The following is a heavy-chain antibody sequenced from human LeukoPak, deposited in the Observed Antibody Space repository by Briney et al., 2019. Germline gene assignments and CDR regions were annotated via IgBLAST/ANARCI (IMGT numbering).Heavy chain of an antibody. D-gene: IGHD4-17*01. J-gene: IGHJ4*02. CDR1: GFIFSSLW. CDR3: VRGGYGSIDY. V-gene: IGHV3-74*03. Sequence: GGSLRLSCEASGFIFSSLWMHWVRQAPGKGLVWVSQINSDGGSTKYADSVKGRFTISRDNAKNTLYLQLNSLRAEDTAVYYCVRGGYGSIDYWGQGTLVTGSS. CDR2: INSDGGST.